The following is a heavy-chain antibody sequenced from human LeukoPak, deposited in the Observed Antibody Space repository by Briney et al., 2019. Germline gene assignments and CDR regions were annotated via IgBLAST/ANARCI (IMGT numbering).Heavy chain of an antibody. CDR2: IYYSGST. Sequence: SETLSLTCTVSGVSISSYYWSWIRQPPGKGLEWIGYIYYSGSTNYNPSLKSRVTISVDASKNQFSLKLSSVTAADTAVYYCARGSTGYAYWGQGTLVTVSS. J-gene: IGHJ4*02. CDR1: GVSISSYY. V-gene: IGHV4-59*01. CDR3: ARGSTGYAY. D-gene: IGHD3-9*01.